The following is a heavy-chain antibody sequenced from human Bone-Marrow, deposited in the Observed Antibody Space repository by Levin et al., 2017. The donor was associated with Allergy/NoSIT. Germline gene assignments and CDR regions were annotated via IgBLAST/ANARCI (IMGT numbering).Heavy chain of an antibody. CDR2: IIPIFGTA. J-gene: IGHJ4*02. Sequence: SVKVSCKASGGTFSSYAISWVRQAPGQGLEWMGGIIPIFGTANYAQKFQGRVTITADESTSTAYMELSSLRSEDTAVYYCARDRRGDSQLDYWGQGTLVTVSS. CDR1: GGTFSSYA. D-gene: IGHD2-21*02. CDR3: ARDRRGDSQLDY. V-gene: IGHV1-69*13.